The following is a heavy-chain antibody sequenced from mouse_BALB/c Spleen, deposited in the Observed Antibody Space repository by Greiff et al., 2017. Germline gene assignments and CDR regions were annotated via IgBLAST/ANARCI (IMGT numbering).Heavy chain of an antibody. Sequence: VQLQQSGAELVRPGASVKLSCKASGYTFTSYWINWVKQRPGQGLEWIGNIYPSDSYTNYNQKFKDKATLTVDKSSSTAYMQLSSPTSEDSAVYYCTRAEKARDFDYWGQGTTLTVSS. CDR3: TRAEKARDFDY. CDR2: IYPSDSYT. D-gene: IGHD3-2*01. V-gene: IGHV1-69*02. CDR1: GYTFTSYW. J-gene: IGHJ2*01.